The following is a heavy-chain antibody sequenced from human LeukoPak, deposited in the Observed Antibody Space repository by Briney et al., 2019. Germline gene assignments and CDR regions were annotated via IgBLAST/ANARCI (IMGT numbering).Heavy chain of an antibody. J-gene: IGHJ6*04. CDR1: GGSFSGYY. CDR3: ARGLSPRFLSV. CDR2: INHSGST. V-gene: IGHV4-34*01. D-gene: IGHD3-3*01. Sequence: SETLSLTCAVYGGSFSGYYWSWIRQPPGKGLEWIGEINHSGSTNYNPSLKSRVTISVDTSKNQFSLKLSSVTAADTAVNYCARGLSPRFLSVWGKGTTVTVSS.